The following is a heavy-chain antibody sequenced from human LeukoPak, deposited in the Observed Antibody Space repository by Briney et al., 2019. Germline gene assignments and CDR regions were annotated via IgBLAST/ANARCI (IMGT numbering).Heavy chain of an antibody. Sequence: GGSLRLSCAASGFTFSSYSMNWVRQAPGKGLEWVSYISSSSSIIYYADSVKGRFTISRDNAKNSLYLQMNSLRAEDTAVYYCARALYASSGYLDYWGQGTLVTVSS. J-gene: IGHJ4*02. V-gene: IGHV3-48*04. CDR3: ARALYASSGYLDY. D-gene: IGHD3-22*01. CDR1: GFTFSSYS. CDR2: ISSSSSII.